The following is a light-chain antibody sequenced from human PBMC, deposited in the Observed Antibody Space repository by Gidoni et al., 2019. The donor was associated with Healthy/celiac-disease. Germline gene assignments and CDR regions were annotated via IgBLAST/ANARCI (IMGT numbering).Light chain of an antibody. CDR3: PIT. CDR2: WAS. CDR1: QSVLYTSNSKNY. V-gene: IGKV4-1*01. Sequence: DIVMTQSPESLAVSLGERATINCKSSQSVLYTSNSKNYLAWYQQKPGQPPKLFIYWASTRESGVPDRFSGSGSGTDFTLTISSLQAEDVAIYSTPITFGQGTRLEIK. J-gene: IGKJ5*01.